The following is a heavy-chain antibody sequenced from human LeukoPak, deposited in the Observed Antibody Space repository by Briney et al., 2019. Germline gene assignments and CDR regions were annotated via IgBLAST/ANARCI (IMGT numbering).Heavy chain of an antibody. CDR2: INHSGST. CDR3: TRGAAANFDS. Sequence: PSETLSLTCAVYGGSFSGYYWSWIRQPPGKGLEWIGEINHSGSTNYNPSLKRRVTISVDTSKNQFSLKLSSVTAADTAVYYCTRGAAANFDSWGPGTLVTVSS. D-gene: IGHD6-13*01. V-gene: IGHV4-34*01. J-gene: IGHJ4*02. CDR1: GGSFSGYY.